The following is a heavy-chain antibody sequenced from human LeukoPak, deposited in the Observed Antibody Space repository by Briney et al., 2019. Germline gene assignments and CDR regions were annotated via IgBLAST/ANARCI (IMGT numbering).Heavy chain of an antibody. CDR1: GFTFSNYW. V-gene: IGHV3-30*18. J-gene: IGHJ4*02. CDR3: AKRASGSGTSLYYFDY. D-gene: IGHD3-10*01. CDR2: ISYDGSNK. Sequence: GGSLRLSCAASGFTFSNYWMHWVRHAPGKGLEWVAVISYDGSNKYYADSVKGRFTISRDNSKNTLYLQMNSLRAEDTAVYYCAKRASGSGTSLYYFDYWGQGTLVTVSS.